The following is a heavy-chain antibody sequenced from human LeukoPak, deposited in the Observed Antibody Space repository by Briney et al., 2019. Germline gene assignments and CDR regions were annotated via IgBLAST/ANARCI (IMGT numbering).Heavy chain of an antibody. CDR3: ARLYYYDSRP. Sequence: PSETLSLTCAVYGGXFSGYYWSWIRQPPGKGLEWSGEINHSGSTNYNPSLKSRVTISVDTSKNQFSLKLSSVTAADTAVYYCARLYYYDSRPWGQGTMVTVSS. D-gene: IGHD3-22*01. V-gene: IGHV4-34*01. CDR1: GGXFSGYY. CDR2: INHSGST. J-gene: IGHJ3*01.